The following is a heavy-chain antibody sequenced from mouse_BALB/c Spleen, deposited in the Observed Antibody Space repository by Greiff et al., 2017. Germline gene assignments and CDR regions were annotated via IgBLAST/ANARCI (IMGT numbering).Heavy chain of an antibody. CDR1: GYTFTSYT. CDR3: ARSDYGAITGFAY. V-gene: IGHV1-4*01. Sequence: QVQLQQSGAELARPGASVKMSCKASGYTFTSYTMHWVKQRPGQGLEWIGYINPSSGYTNYNQKFKDKATLTADKSSSTAYMQLSSLTSEDSAVYYCARSDYGAITGFAYWGQGTLVTVSA. J-gene: IGHJ3*01. CDR2: INPSSGYT. D-gene: IGHD1-1*02.